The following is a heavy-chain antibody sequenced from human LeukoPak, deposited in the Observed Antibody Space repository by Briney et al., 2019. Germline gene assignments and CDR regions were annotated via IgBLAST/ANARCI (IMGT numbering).Heavy chain of an antibody. CDR1: GYTFTXXX. V-gene: IGHV1-2*02. CDR3: TRSTSAXWXNFDY. Sequence: VSCXASGYTFTXXXXHWVXQXPXQXLXXMVWINPNIGGTNYAQKFQGRVTMNRDKYISTAYMELSRLRSDDTAVYYCTRSTSAXWXNFDYWGQGTLVTVSS. D-gene: IGHD3-3*01. J-gene: IGHJ4*02. CDR2: INPNIGGT.